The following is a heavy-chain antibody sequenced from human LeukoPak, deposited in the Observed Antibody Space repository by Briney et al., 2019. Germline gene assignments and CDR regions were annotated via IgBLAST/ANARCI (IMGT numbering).Heavy chain of an antibody. Sequence: ASVKVSCKASGYTFTGYYMHWVRQAPGQGLEWMGWINPNSGGTNYAQKFQGRVTMTRDTSISTAYMELSRLRSDDTAVYYCARDLQDIVVVPAAKVVPNYYYYYMDVWGKGTTVTVSS. J-gene: IGHJ6*03. CDR2: INPNSGGT. V-gene: IGHV1-2*02. D-gene: IGHD2-2*01. CDR1: GYTFTGYY. CDR3: ARDLQDIVVVPAAKVVPNYYYYYMDV.